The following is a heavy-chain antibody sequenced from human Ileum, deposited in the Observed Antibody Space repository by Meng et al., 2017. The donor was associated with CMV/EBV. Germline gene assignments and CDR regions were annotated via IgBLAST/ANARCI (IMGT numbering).Heavy chain of an antibody. J-gene: IGHJ4*02. CDR1: SASISPYY. CDR2: IYTGGPT. D-gene: IGHD3-10*01. Sequence: QAVLLESGPGLVKPSETLSPTCTVSSASISPYYWNWIRQPAGKGLEWIGRIYTGGPTDYNPSLKSRVTMSVDTSKNQFFLNLSSVTAADTAVYYCARGQTVRGFEYWGLGILVTVSS. V-gene: IGHV4-4*07. CDR3: ARGQTVRGFEY.